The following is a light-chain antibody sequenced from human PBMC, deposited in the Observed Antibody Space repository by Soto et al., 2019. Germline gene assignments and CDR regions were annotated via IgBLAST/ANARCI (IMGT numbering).Light chain of an antibody. J-gene: IGLJ2*01. V-gene: IGLV2-8*01. CDR1: SSDVGGYSY. CDR3: SSYADYNNRVV. CDR2: EVS. Sequence: QSALTQPPSASGSPGQSVTISCTGTSSDVGGYSYVSWYQQHPGKAPKLMIYEVSKRPSGVPDRFFGSKSGNTASLTVSGLQAEDEAEYHCSSYADYNNRVVFGGGTKVTVL.